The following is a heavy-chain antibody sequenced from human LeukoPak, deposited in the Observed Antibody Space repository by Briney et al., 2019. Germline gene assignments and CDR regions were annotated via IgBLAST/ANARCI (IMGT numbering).Heavy chain of an antibody. CDR2: ISSSSTFI. CDR1: GFTFSSYS. D-gene: IGHD6-19*01. CDR3: ARDLNSGWYSLYYFDY. Sequence: PGGSLRLSCAASGFTFSSYSMNWVRHAPGEGLEWVSSISSSSTFIYYADSVKGRFTISRDNAKNSVHLQMNSLRAEDSAVYYCARDLNSGWYSLYYFDYWGQGALVTVSS. V-gene: IGHV3-21*01. J-gene: IGHJ4*02.